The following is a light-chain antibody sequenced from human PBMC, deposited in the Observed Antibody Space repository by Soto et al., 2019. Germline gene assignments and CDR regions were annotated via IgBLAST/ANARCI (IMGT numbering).Light chain of an antibody. CDR1: SSDVGGYNY. CDR2: DVS. Sequence: QSVLTQPRSVSGSPGQSVTISCTGTSSDVGGYNYVSWYQQYSGKAPKVMIYDVSKRPSGVPDRFSGSKSGNTASLTISGLHAEDAPDYYCCSYAASNTFVFGPGTKVTV. CDR3: CSYAASNTFV. J-gene: IGLJ1*01. V-gene: IGLV2-11*01.